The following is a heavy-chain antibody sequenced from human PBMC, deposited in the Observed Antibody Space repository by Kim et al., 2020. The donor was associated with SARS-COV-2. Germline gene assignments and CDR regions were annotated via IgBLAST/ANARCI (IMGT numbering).Heavy chain of an antibody. V-gene: IGHV1-2*02. Sequence: ASVKVSCKASGYRFSAYYIHWIRQAPGQGLEWMGWLTPDGGGTKISQKFQGRVTMTRDTSITTAYMDLSRLKSDDTAIYYCARAFYGGSDFDLWGPGTLVSVSS. CDR1: GYRFSAYY. J-gene: IGHJ3*01. D-gene: IGHD4-17*01. CDR3: ARAFYGGSDFDL. CDR2: LTPDGGGT.